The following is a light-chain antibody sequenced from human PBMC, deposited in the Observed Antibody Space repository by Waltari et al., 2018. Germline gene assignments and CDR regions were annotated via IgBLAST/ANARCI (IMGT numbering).Light chain of an antibody. CDR2: LGS. Sequence: DIVMTQSPLSLPVTPGEPASISCRSSQSLLHSNGYNYLDWYLQKPGQSPQLLIYLGSNRASGVPDRFSVSGSGTEFTLKISRVEADDVGVYYCMQALQTPRTVGGGTKVEIK. V-gene: IGKV2-28*01. CDR1: QSLLHSNGYNY. J-gene: IGKJ4*01. CDR3: MQALQTPRT.